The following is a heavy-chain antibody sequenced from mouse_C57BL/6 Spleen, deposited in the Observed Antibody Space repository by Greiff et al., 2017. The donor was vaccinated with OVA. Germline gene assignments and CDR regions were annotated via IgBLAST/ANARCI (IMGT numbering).Heavy chain of an antibody. CDR2: ISSGSSTI. V-gene: IGHV5-17*01. D-gene: IGHD1-1*01. CDR1: GFTFSDYG. CDR3: ASYGSSSDWYFDV. J-gene: IGHJ1*03. Sequence: EVQRVESGGGLVKPGGSLKLSCAASGFTFSDYGMHWVRQAPEKGLEWVAYISSGSSTIYYADTVKGRFTISRDNAKNTLFLQMTSLRSEDTAMYYCASYGSSSDWYFDVWGTGTTVTVSS.